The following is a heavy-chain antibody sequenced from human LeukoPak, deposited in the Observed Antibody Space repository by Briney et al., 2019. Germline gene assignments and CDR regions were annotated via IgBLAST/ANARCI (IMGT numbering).Heavy chain of an antibody. D-gene: IGHD2-21*01. CDR2: ISSSGSTI. J-gene: IGHJ4*02. CDR3: ATDRDNSDWQKRFDS. Sequence: GGSLRLSCAASGFTFSSYEMNWVRQAPGKGLEWVSYISSSGSTIYYAGSVKGRFTISRDNAKNSLHLQMNSLRAEDTAVYYCATDRDNSDWQKRFDSWGQGTLVTVSS. V-gene: IGHV3-48*03. CDR1: GFTFSSYE.